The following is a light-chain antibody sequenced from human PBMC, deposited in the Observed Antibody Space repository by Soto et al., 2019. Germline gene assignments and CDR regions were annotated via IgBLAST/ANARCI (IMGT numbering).Light chain of an antibody. CDR3: SSDTSISTLV. CDR2: EAS. J-gene: IGLJ1*01. CDR1: SCNVGGYDY. Sequence: QSALTQPASVSGSPGQSITISCTGTSCNVGGYDYVSWYQQHPGKAPKLMIYEASNRPSGVSNRFSGSKSGNTASLTISRLDAEDEAYYYCSSDTSISTLVFGTGTKLTVL. V-gene: IGLV2-14*01.